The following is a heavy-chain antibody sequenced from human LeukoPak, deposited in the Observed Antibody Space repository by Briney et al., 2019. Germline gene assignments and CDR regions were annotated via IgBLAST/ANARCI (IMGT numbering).Heavy chain of an antibody. CDR2: IYHSGST. CDR1: GGSISSSNW. D-gene: IGHD2-15*01. V-gene: IGHV4-4*02. J-gene: IGHJ3*02. Sequence: SGTLSLTCAVSGGSISSSNWWSWVRQPPGKGLEWIGEIYHSGSTNYNPSLKSRVTISVDKSKNQFSLKLSSVTAADTAVYYCARDGYCSGGNYLDAFDIWGQGTMVTVSS. CDR3: ARDGYCSGGNYLDAFDI.